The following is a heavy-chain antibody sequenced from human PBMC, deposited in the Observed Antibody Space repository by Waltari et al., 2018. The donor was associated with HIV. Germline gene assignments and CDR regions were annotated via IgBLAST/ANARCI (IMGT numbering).Heavy chain of an antibody. CDR1: GSTFTSYG. CDR3: ARDSRDNSWSLNFFDP. D-gene: IGHD6-13*01. CDR2: MSSSGTFT. Sequence: EVQFVESGGGPVKPGGSLSLSCRASGSTFTSYGLHWVRQAPGKGLEWISSMSSSGTFTHYGDAVKGRFTISRDNANKSVYLQMNSLRAEDTAVYYCARDSRDNSWSLNFFDPWGQGTLVTVSS. V-gene: IGHV3-21*01. J-gene: IGHJ5*02.